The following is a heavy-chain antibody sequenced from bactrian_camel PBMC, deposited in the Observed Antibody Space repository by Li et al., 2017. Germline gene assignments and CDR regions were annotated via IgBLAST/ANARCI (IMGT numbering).Heavy chain of an antibody. J-gene: IGHJ4*01. CDR1: DYTYSSLC. CDR3: AACQNQINGGPRY. V-gene: IGHV3S40*01. D-gene: IGHD3*01. Sequence: DVQLVESGGGSVQAGGSLRLSCAASDYTYSSLCMGWWRQAPGKEREGVAVLDADGRTTLYRDSVKGRFTISKDTAKNTVYLQMNSLRPEDTAVYYCAACQNQINGGPRYWGQGTQVTVS. CDR2: LDADGRTT.